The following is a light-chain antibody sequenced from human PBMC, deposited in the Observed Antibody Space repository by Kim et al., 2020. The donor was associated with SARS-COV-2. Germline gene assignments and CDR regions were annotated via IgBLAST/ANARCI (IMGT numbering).Light chain of an antibody. CDR2: QDN. CDR3: QAWDSSTHNYV. V-gene: IGLV3-1*01. J-gene: IGLJ1*01. CDR1: KWGDSY. Sequence: PRQTARLACSAYKWGDSYVYCIQQKPGESPVVVIYQDNQRPSGIPARFSGSNSENTATLTISGTQAMDEADYYCQAWDSSTHNYVFGAGTKVTVL.